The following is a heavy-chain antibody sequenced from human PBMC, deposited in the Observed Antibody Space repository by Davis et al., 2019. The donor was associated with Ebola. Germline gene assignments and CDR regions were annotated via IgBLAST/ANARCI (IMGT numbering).Heavy chain of an antibody. J-gene: IGHJ4*02. CDR1: GFTFTRYW. D-gene: IGHD4-23*01. CDR2: IDNDGSST. V-gene: IGHV3-74*01. Sequence: GESLKISCAASGFTFTRYWMHWVRQAPGKGLVWVSRIDNDGSSTRYVDSVKGRFTISRDNAKNTLYLQMNSLKTEDTAVYYCTTPTDYGGNSGVDYWGQGTLVTVSS. CDR3: TTPTDYGGNSGVDY.